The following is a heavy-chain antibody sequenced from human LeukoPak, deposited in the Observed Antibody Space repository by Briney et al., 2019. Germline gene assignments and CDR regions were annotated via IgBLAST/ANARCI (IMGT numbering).Heavy chain of an antibody. D-gene: IGHD3-10*01. CDR2: IIPILGIA. Sequence: SVTVSCKASGGTFISYTISWVRQAPGQGLEWMGRIIPILGIANYAQKFQGRVTITADKSTSTAYMELSSLRSEDTAVYYCASSGRTMNWFDPWGQGTLVTVSS. V-gene: IGHV1-69*02. CDR3: ASSGRTMNWFDP. J-gene: IGHJ5*02. CDR1: GGTFISYT.